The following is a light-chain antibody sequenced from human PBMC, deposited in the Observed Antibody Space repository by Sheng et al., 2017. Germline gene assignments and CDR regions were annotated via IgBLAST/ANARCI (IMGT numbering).Light chain of an antibody. CDR2: GND. V-gene: IGLV1-44*01. Sequence: QSVLTQPPSASGTPGQTVTISCSGSSSNIGTNPVNWYQQLPGTAPKLLMYGNDQRPSGVPDRFSGSKSGTSASLAISGLQSEDESDYYCAVWDDSLNGVLFGGGTKLTVL. CDR1: SSNIGTNP. J-gene: IGLJ2*01. CDR3: AVWDDSLNGVL.